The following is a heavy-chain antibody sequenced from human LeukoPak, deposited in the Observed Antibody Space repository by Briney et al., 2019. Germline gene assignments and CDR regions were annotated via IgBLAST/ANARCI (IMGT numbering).Heavy chain of an antibody. J-gene: IGHJ4*02. V-gene: IGHV3-21*01. CDR1: GFTFSSYS. CDR3: ARDRGGYDVRYFDY. Sequence: PGGSLRLSCAASGFTFSSYSMNWVRQAPGKGLEWVSSISSSSSNIYYADPVKGRFTISSDNAKNSLYLQMNSLRAEGPAVYYCARDRGGYDVRYFDYWAQGTLVTVSS. D-gene: IGHD5-12*01. CDR2: ISSSSSNI.